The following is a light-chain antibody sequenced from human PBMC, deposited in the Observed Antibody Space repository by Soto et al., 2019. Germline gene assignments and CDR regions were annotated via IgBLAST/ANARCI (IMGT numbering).Light chain of an antibody. Sequence: QLVLTQSPSASASLGASVKLTCTLSSGHSSYAIAWHQQRPEKGPRYLVKLNSDGSHSKGDGIPDRFSGSSSGAERYLTISSLQSEDEADYYCQTWGSGIHYVFGTGTKLTVL. J-gene: IGLJ1*01. V-gene: IGLV4-69*01. CDR1: SGHSSYA. CDR3: QTWGSGIHYV. CDR2: LNSDGSH.